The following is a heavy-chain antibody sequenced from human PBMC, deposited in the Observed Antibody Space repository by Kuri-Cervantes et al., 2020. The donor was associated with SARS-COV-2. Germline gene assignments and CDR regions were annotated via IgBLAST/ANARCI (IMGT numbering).Heavy chain of an antibody. CDR3: ARATGPPGYFDY. V-gene: IGHV1-2*02. CDR2: IDPNSGDT. Sequence: ASVKVSCKASGYTFTAHHIHWVRQAPGQGLEWVEWIDPNSGDTKYAQKFQGRVAITTDESTSTAYMELSSLRSEDTAVYYCARATGPPGYFDYWGQGTLVTVSS. J-gene: IGHJ4*02. CDR1: GYTFTAHH.